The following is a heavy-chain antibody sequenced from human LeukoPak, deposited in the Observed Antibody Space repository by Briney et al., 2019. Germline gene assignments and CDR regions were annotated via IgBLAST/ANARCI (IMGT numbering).Heavy chain of an antibody. D-gene: IGHD3-10*01. CDR3: ARDTVVRGVTAGFDP. Sequence: SETLSLTCTVSGGSISSYYWSWIRQPAGKGLEWIGRIYTSGSTNYNPSLKSRVTMSVDTSKNQFSLKLSSVTAADTAVYYCARDTVVRGVTAGFDPWGQGTLVTVSS. J-gene: IGHJ5*02. CDR1: GGSISSYY. V-gene: IGHV4-4*07. CDR2: IYTSGST.